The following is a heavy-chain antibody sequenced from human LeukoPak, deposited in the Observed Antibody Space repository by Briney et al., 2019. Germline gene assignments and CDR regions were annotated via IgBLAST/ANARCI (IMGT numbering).Heavy chain of an antibody. D-gene: IGHD6-13*01. J-gene: IGHJ3*02. V-gene: IGHV1-46*01. CDR1: GYTLTSYY. CDR3: ARDNKEQQLVQGAFDI. CDR2: INPSGGST. Sequence: ASVKVSCKASGYTLTSYYMHWVRQAPGQGLEWMGIINPSGGSTSYAQKFQGRVTMTRDTSTSTVYMELSSLRSEDTAVYYCARDNKEQQLVQGAFDIWGQGTMVTVSS.